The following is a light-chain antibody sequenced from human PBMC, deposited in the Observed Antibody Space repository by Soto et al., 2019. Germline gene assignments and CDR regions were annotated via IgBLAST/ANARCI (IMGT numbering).Light chain of an antibody. J-gene: IGLJ3*02. CDR3: AAWGDSLNTGV. V-gene: IGLV1-44*01. CDR2: SDD. Sequence: QSVLTQPPSASGTPGQRVTISCSGSSSNIGSNAVSWYQHFPGTAPKVLIYSDDQRPSGVADRFSGSKSGTSASLAISGLRAEDEGDYFCAAWGDSLNTGVFGGGTKLTVL. CDR1: SSNIGSNA.